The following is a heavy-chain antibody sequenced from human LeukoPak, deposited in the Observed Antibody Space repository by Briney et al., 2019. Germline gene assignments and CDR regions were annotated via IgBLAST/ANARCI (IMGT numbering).Heavy chain of an antibody. J-gene: IGHJ6*02. CDR1: GGSISSGDYY. Sequence: SEPLSLTCTVSGGSISSGDYYWSWIRQPPGKGLEWIGYIYYSGSTYYNPSLKSRVTISVDTSKNQFSLKLSSVTAADTAVYYCARDLVRYSGYGYYYYGMDVWGQGTTVTVSS. CDR3: ARDLVRYSGYGYYYYGMDV. D-gene: IGHD5-12*01. V-gene: IGHV4-30-4*01. CDR2: IYYSGST.